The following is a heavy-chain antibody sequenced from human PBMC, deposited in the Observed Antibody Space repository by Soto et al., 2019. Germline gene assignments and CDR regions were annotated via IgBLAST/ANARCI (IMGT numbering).Heavy chain of an antibody. CDR1: GYTFTSYG. Sequence: ATVKVSCKASGYTFTSYGISWVRQAPGQGLEWMGWISAYNGNTNYAQKLQGRVTMTTDTSTSTAYMELRSLRSDDTAVYYCARGPPAAVGLYDSSGLDPAAFDYWGQGTLVTVSS. D-gene: IGHD3-22*01. J-gene: IGHJ4*02. CDR3: ARGPPAAVGLYDSSGLDPAAFDY. CDR2: ISAYNGNT. V-gene: IGHV1-18*01.